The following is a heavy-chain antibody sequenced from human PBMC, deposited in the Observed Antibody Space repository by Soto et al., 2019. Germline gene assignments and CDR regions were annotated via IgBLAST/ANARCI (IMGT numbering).Heavy chain of an antibody. CDR1: GGTFSSYT. CDR2: IIPILGIA. J-gene: IGHJ4*02. Sequence: ASVKVSCKASGGTFSSYTISWVRQAPGQGLERMGRIIPILGIANYAQKFQGRVTITADKSTSTAYMELSSLRSEVTAVYYCARTTVTNFNIYYFDYWGQGTLVTVSS. CDR3: ARTTVTNFNIYYFDY. V-gene: IGHV1-69*02. D-gene: IGHD4-17*01.